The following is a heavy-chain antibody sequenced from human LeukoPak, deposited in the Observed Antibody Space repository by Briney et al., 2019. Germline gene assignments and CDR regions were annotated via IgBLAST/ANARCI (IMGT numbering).Heavy chain of an antibody. J-gene: IGHJ4*02. D-gene: IGHD2-15*01. CDR2: LSHSGGT. CDR1: GGSISSNTW. Sequence: SETLSLTCAVSGGSISSNTWLSWVRQPPGMGLEGIGELSHSGGTNYNPSLKSRVTMSVDKSKNQFSLKLRSVTAADTAVYYCARLNWPSSYWDRFDYWGRGTLVTVSS. CDR3: ARLNWPSSYWDRFDY. V-gene: IGHV4-4*02.